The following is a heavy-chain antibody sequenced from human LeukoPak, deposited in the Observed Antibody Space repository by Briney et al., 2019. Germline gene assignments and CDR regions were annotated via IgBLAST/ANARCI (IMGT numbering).Heavy chain of an antibody. CDR3: PREGGGYCTNGVCYTGDYFDY. J-gene: IGHJ4*02. CDR1: GFTFSSYS. Sequence: GGSLRLSCAASGFTFSSYSMNWVRQAPGKGLEWVSYISSSSSTIYYADSVKGRFTISRDNAKNSLYLQMNSLRAEDTAVYYCPREGGGYCTNGVCYTGDYFDYWGQGTLVTVSS. D-gene: IGHD2-8*01. CDR2: ISSSSSTI. V-gene: IGHV3-48*01.